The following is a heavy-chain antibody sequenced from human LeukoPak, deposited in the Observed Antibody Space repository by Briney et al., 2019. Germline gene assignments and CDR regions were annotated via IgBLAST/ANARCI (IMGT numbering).Heavy chain of an antibody. Sequence: SEALSLTCTVSGGSISSYYWSWIRQPPGKGLEWIGYIYATGSANYNPSLKSRVTISVDTSKNQFSLNLRSVTAADTAVYYCARHGSVRSPLGPWGQGTLVTVSS. D-gene: IGHD3-10*01. CDR3: ARHGSVRSPLGP. CDR2: IYATGSA. V-gene: IGHV4-4*09. J-gene: IGHJ5*02. CDR1: GGSISSYY.